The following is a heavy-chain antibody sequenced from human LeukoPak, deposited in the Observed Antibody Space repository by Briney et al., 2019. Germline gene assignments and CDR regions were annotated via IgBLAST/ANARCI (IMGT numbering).Heavy chain of an antibody. V-gene: IGHV1-2*02. D-gene: IGHD1-7*01. CDR3: ARGMLWGNYAYFDY. CDR2: INPNSGGT. Sequence: GASVKVSCKVSGYTLTELSMHWVRQAPGQGLEWMGWINPNSGGTNYAQKFQGRVTMTRDTSISTAYMELSRLRSDDTAVYYCARGMLWGNYAYFDYWGQGTLVTVSS. CDR1: GYTLTELS. J-gene: IGHJ4*02.